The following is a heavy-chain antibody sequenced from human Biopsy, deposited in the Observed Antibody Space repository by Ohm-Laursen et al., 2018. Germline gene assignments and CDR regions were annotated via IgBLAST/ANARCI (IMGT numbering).Heavy chain of an antibody. D-gene: IGHD3-10*01. CDR1: GGTFINYA. CDR2: MNPNSGNT. Sequence: SVKVSCNAPGGTFINYAINWVRQATGQGLEWMGWMNPNSGNTDYAQKFQGRVTMTRNTSISTAYMELNGLRSEDTAVYYCARGSFWFGGNYYYYGMDVWGQGTTVTVSS. CDR3: ARGSFWFGGNYYYYGMDV. J-gene: IGHJ6*02. V-gene: IGHV1-8*02.